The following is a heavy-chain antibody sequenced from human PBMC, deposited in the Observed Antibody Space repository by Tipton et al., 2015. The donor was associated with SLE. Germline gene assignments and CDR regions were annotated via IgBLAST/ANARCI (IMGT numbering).Heavy chain of an antibody. J-gene: IGHJ5*02. CDR2: ISSSSSYI. D-gene: IGHD6-19*01. CDR1: GFTFSSYS. V-gene: IGHV3-21*01. Sequence: SLRLSCAASGFTFSSYSMNWVRQAPGKGLEWVSSISSSSSYIYYADSVKGRFTISRDNAKNSLYLQMNSLRAEDTAVYYCAREGGWSAGWFDPWGQGTLVTVSS. CDR3: AREGGWSAGWFDP.